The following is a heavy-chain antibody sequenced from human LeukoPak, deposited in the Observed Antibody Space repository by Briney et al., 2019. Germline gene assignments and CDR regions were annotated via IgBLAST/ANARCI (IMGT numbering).Heavy chain of an antibody. D-gene: IGHD5-18*01. CDR2: IYSGGST. CDR3: ARCTAMVYDY. V-gene: IGHV3-53*01. CDR1: GFTVSSNY. Sequence: GGSLRLSCAASGFTVSSNYMSWVRQAPGKGLEWVSVIYSGGSTYYADSVKGRFTITRDNSKNTLYLQMNSLRAEDTAVYYCARCTAMVYDYWGQGTLVTVSS. J-gene: IGHJ4*02.